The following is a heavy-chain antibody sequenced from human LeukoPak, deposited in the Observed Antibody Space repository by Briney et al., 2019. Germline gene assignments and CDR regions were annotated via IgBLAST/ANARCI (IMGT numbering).Heavy chain of an antibody. D-gene: IGHD2-2*01. CDR1: GFSFDNYA. J-gene: IGHJ6*02. V-gene: IGHV3-23*01. CDR2: ISYGGGHNT. Sequence: PGGSLRLSCAASGFSFDNYAMTWVRQAPGKGLEWVSGISYGGGHNTYYADSVKGRFTISRDNSKNTLYLHMNSLTAEDTAVYYCARYGYQLLCCMGVWGQGTTVTVSS. CDR3: ARYGYQLLCCMGV.